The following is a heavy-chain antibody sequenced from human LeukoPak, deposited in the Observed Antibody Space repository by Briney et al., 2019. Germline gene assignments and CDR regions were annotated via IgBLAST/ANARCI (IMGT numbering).Heavy chain of an antibody. CDR1: GYTFTGYY. Sequence: ASVRVSCKTSGYTFTGYYMHWVRQAPGQGLELMGWINPNSGGTNYAQKVQGRVTMTRDTSISTAYMELSRLRSDETAVYYCARAEDYYDSSGYYFSAFQHWGQGTLVTVSS. D-gene: IGHD3-22*01. CDR2: INPNSGGT. CDR3: ARAEDYYDSSGYYFSAFQH. J-gene: IGHJ1*01. V-gene: IGHV1-2*02.